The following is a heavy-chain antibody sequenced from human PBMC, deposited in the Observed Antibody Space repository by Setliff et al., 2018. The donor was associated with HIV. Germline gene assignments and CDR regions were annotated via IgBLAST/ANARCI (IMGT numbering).Heavy chain of an antibody. J-gene: IGHJ4*02. V-gene: IGHV1-18*01. CDR2: ISGYSGHT. CDR1: GYTFSDYD. Sequence: ASVKVSCKTSGYTFSDYDVAWVRQAPGQGLEWMGWISGYSGHTSYAQNFQGRVTMTTDTSTNTAYLELRGLRSDDAAIYYCAREHGTSWPYFDSWGQGTRVTVSS. CDR3: AREHGTSWPYFDS.